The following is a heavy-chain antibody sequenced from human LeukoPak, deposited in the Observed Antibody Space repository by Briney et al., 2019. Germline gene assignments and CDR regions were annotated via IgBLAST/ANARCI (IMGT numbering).Heavy chain of an antibody. Sequence: SETLSLTCTVSGGSISRYYWSWLRQPPGKGAEWIGYIYYSGSANYNPSLKSRVTISVDTSKNQFSLKLSSVTAADTAVYYCARHIPGAFRYASNPVAFDIWGEGTMVTLSS. J-gene: IGHJ3*02. CDR2: IYYSGSA. D-gene: IGHD2-2*01. V-gene: IGHV4-59*08. CDR3: ARHIPGAFRYASNPVAFDI. CDR1: GGSISRYY.